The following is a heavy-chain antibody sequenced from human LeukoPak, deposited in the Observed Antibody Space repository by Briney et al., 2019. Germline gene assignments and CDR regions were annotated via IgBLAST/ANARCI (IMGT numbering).Heavy chain of an antibody. CDR3: ARHRVGLLAATYYGMDV. CDR2: IYYSGST. Sequence: SETLSLTCTVSGGSISSYYWSWIRHPPGKGLEWIGYIYYSGSTYYNPSRKGRVTISLNTSKNQFSLKLDSVTAADTAVYYCARHRVGLLAATYYGMDVWGQRTTVTAS. V-gene: IGHV4-59*04. CDR1: GGSISSYY. D-gene: IGHD2-15*01. J-gene: IGHJ6*02.